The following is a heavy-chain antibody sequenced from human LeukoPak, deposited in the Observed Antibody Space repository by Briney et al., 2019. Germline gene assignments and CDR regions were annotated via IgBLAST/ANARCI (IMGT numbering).Heavy chain of an antibody. CDR3: ATVPITMIVGHGGAFDI. CDR2: INYSGYS. J-gene: IGHJ3*02. V-gene: IGHV4-4*07. D-gene: IGHD3-22*01. Sequence: PSETLSLTCTLSVGSFCNYYWSWTPPPLRKGLEWIGRINYSGYSNYNPCLTSRVTMSVDSSKNQFSLKLSSVTAPDTAVYSCATVPITMIVGHGGAFDIWGQGTMVTVSS. CDR1: VGSFCNYY.